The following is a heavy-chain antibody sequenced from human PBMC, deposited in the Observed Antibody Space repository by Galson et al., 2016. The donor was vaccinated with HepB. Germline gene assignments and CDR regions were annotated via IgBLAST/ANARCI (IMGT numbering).Heavy chain of an antibody. CDR3: ARDNPGDF. CDR2: ISGTAIRT. V-gene: IGHV3-23*01. Sequence: SLRLSCAASGFTFSNCVISWVRQAPGKGLESVSGISGTAIRTSNADSVKGRFTISRDNSKNTLYLQMSSLRAEDTAFYYCARDNPGDFWGQGTLISVSS. J-gene: IGHJ4*02. CDR1: GFTFSNCV.